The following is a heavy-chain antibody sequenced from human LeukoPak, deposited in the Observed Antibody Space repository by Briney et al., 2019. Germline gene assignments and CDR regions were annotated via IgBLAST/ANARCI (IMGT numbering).Heavy chain of an antibody. J-gene: IGHJ6*03. CDR2: INHSGVT. CDR1: GGSFSGYY. V-gene: IGHV4-34*01. D-gene: IGHD4-17*01. Sequence: PPETLSLTCAVYGGSFSGYYGSWIRHPPGKGLEWIGQINHSGVTNYNPPLKRRVTISSHTSKNQFPRKLSYVTAADTAVYYCARLHPLKGTTVTTHYYYYYYYMDVWGKGTTVTVSS. CDR3: ARLHPLKGTTVTTHYYYYYYYMDV.